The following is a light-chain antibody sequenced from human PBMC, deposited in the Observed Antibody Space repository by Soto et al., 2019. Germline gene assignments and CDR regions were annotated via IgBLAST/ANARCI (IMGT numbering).Light chain of an antibody. CDR2: GAS. V-gene: IGKV3-20*01. J-gene: IGKJ1*01. Sequence: EIVLTQSPGTLSLSPGERATLSCRASQSVSSSYLAWYQQKPGQAPRLLIYGASSRATGIPDRFSVSGSGTDFTLTISRLEPEDFAVYYFQQYGSSPWTFGQGTKVEIK. CDR3: QQYGSSPWT. CDR1: QSVSSSY.